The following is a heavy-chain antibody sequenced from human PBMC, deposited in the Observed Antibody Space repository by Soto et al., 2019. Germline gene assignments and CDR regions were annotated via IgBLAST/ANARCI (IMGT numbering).Heavy chain of an antibody. Sequence: QVQLVQSGAEVKKPGASVKVSCKASGYTFTSYGISWVRQAPGQGLEWMGWISAYNGNTKYAQKVQGRVTMTTDTSESTGDMELRSLRSYDTTVYYCASEPNSVDDWGQGTRVTVSS. J-gene: IGHJ4*02. D-gene: IGHD7-27*01. CDR2: ISAYNGNT. V-gene: IGHV1-18*01. CDR1: GYTFTSYG. CDR3: ASEPNSVDD.